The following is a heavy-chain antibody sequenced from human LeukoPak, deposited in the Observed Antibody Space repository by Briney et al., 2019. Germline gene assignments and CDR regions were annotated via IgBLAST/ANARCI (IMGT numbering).Heavy chain of an antibody. V-gene: IGHV3-23*01. Sequence: GGSLRLSCAASGFTFSSYAMSWVRQAPGKGLEWVSAISGSGGSTYYADSVKGRFTISRDNAKNSLYLQMNSLRAEDTAVYYCARSISSSDDAFDIWGQGTMVTVSS. CDR3: ARSISSSDDAFDI. D-gene: IGHD6-6*01. J-gene: IGHJ3*02. CDR2: ISGSGGST. CDR1: GFTFSSYA.